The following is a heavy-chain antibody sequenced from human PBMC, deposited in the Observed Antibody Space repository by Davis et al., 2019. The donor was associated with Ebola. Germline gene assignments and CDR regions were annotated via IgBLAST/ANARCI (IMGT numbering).Heavy chain of an antibody. CDR3: VPGTWI. J-gene: IGHJ4*02. CDR2: INTDRTTT. D-gene: IGHD5-18*01. CDR1: GFTFSNYW. V-gene: IGHV3-74*01. Sequence: GSLKISCAAPGFTFSNYWIHWVRLAPGKGPVWVSRINTDRTTTTYADSVKGRFTISRDNAKNSLYLQMNTLRVEDTAIYYCVPGTWIRGQGTLVTVSS.